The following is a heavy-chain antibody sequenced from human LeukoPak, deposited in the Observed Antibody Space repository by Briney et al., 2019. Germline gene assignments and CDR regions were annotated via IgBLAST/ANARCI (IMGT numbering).Heavy chain of an antibody. Sequence: SETLSLTCTVSGGSISSSSYYWGWIRQPPGKGLEWIGSIYYSGSTYYNPSLKSRVTISVDTSKNQFSLKLSSVTAADTAVYYCAKHNNYYGSGSYFRYYYYYMDVWGKGTTVTISS. CDR3: AKHNNYYGSGSYFRYYYYYMDV. CDR2: IYYSGST. D-gene: IGHD3-10*01. J-gene: IGHJ6*03. V-gene: IGHV4-39*01. CDR1: GGSISSSSYY.